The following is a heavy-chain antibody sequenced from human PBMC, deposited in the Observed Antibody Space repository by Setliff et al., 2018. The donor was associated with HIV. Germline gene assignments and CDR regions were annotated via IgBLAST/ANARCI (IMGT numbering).Heavy chain of an antibody. CDR2: IYHSGSS. V-gene: IGHV4-59*01. CDR3: ARAQTDYYGMDV. Sequence: SETLSLTCSVSGDSLGSYYWSWIRQPPGKGLEWIGYIYHSGSSNSNPSLKSRVTISGDTSKNQLSLKLSSVTAADTAVYYCARAQTDYYGMDVWGQGTMVT. CDR1: GDSLGSYY. J-gene: IGHJ6*02.